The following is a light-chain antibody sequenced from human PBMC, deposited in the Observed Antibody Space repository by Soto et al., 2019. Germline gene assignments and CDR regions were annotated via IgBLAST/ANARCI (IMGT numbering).Light chain of an antibody. CDR2: DAS. Sequence: DIQMTQSPSSLSASVGDRVSITCQASRDISNYLNWYQQKPGKAPKLLIYDASNLETGVPSRFSGSGSGTDFTFTIRSLQPEDIATYYCQQDDNLPLTFGGGTKVEIK. J-gene: IGKJ4*01. CDR1: RDISNY. V-gene: IGKV1-33*01. CDR3: QQDDNLPLT.